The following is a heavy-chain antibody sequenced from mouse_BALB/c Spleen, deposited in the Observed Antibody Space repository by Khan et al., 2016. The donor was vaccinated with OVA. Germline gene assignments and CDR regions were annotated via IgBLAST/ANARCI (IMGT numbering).Heavy chain of an antibody. D-gene: IGHD2-1*01. CDR3: ARSDGNSFDY. J-gene: IGHJ2*01. CDR1: GYTFTSYW. Sequence: QVQLQQSGAELAKPGASVKMSCKASGYTFTSYWMHWVKQRPGQGLEWIGYINPSTGYTEYNQKFKDKATLTADKSYSTAYMQLSSLTSEDSAVYYWARSDGNSFDYWGQGTTLTVSS. CDR2: INPSTGYT. V-gene: IGHV1-7*01.